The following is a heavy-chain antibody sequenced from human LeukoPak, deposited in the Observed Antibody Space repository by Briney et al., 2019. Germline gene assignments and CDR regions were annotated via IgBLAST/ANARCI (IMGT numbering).Heavy chain of an antibody. D-gene: IGHD2-15*01. CDR3: ARDRYCSGGSCYRGDAFDI. Sequence: SETLSLTCTVSGGSVSSGSYYWSWLRQPPGTGLEGIGYIYYSGSTNYNPSLKSRVTISVDTSKNQFSLKLSSVTAADTAVYYCARDRYCSGGSCYRGDAFDIWGQGTMVTVSS. CDR1: GGSVSSGSYY. CDR2: IYYSGST. J-gene: IGHJ3*02. V-gene: IGHV4-61*01.